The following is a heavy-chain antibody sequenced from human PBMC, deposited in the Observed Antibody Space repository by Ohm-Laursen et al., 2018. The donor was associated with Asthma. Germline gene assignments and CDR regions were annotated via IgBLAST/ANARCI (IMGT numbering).Heavy chain of an antibody. D-gene: IGHD6-19*01. CDR2: ISTASTFI. CDR1: GYSFSLYS. J-gene: IGHJ5*02. Sequence: SLRLSCAASGYSFSLYSIHWIRQAPGKGLQWVASISTASTFIYYADSVKGRFTISRDNAKNSLYLQMDSLRGDDTAVYYCVRWAWLGSWGQGTLVTVSS. CDR3: VRWAWLGS. V-gene: IGHV3-21*01.